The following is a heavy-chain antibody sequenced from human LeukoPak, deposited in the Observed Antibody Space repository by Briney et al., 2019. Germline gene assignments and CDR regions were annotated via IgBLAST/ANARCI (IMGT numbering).Heavy chain of an antibody. D-gene: IGHD3-3*01. Sequence: ASVKVSCKASGYTFTSYGISWVRQAPGQGLEWMGWISAYNGNTNYAQKFQGRVTITADESTSTAYMELSSLRSEDTAVYYCARDFWSGYENDYYYYYGMDVWGQGTTVTVSS. CDR2: ISAYNGNT. V-gene: IGHV1-18*01. CDR3: ARDFWSGYENDYYYYYGMDV. J-gene: IGHJ6*02. CDR1: GYTFTSYG.